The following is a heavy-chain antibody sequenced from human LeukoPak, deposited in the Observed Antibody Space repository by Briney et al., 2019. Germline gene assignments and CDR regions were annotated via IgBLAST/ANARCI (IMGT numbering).Heavy chain of an antibody. CDR3: ARWVAAAGIDAFDI. V-gene: IGHV1-24*01. Sequence: ASVKVSCKVSGYTLTELSMHWVRQAPGKGLEWMGGFDPEDGETIYAQKFQGRVTMTEDTSTDTAYMELSSLRSDDTAVYYCARWVAAAGIDAFDIWGQGTMVTVSS. CDR2: FDPEDGET. J-gene: IGHJ3*02. D-gene: IGHD6-13*01. CDR1: GYTLTELS.